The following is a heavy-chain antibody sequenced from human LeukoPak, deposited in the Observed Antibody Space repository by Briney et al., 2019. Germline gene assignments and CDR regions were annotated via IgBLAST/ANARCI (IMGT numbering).Heavy chain of an antibody. Sequence: GSLRLSCAASGFTFSSYSMNWVRQAPGKGLEWVSYISSSSSTIYYADSVKGRFTISRDNAKNSLYLQMNSLRAEDTAVYYCAREVGATRGNYFDYWGQGTLVTVSS. D-gene: IGHD1-26*01. CDR2: ISSSSSTI. J-gene: IGHJ4*02. CDR3: AREVGATRGNYFDY. V-gene: IGHV3-48*01. CDR1: GFTFSSYS.